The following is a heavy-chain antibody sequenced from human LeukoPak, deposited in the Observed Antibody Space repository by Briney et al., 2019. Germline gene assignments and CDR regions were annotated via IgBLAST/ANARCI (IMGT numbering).Heavy chain of an antibody. CDR2: ISSSSSTI. Sequence: PGGSLRLSCAASGFTFSSYSMNWVRQAPGKGLEWVSYISSSSSTIYYADSVKGRFTISRDNAKNSLYLQMNSLRAEDTAVYYCARDDVSVTVTFDYWGQGTLVTVSS. V-gene: IGHV3-48*01. J-gene: IGHJ4*02. D-gene: IGHD4-17*01. CDR1: GFTFSSYS. CDR3: ARDDVSVTVTFDY.